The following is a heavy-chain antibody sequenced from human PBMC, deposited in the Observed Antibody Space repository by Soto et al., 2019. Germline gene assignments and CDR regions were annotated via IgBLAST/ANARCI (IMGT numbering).Heavy chain of an antibody. CDR1: GYTFTSYY. D-gene: IGHD3-9*01. CDR3: ARDPSDILTGHSFDC. Sequence: ASVKVSCKASGYTFTSYYMHWVRQAPGQGLEWMGIINPSGGSTSYAQKFQGRVTMTRDTSTSTVYMELSSLRSEDTAVYYCARDPSDILTGHSFDCWGQGTLVTVSS. J-gene: IGHJ4*02. V-gene: IGHV1-46*03. CDR2: INPSGGST.